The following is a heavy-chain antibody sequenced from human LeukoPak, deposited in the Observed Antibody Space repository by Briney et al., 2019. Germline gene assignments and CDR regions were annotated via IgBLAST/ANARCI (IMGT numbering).Heavy chain of an antibody. D-gene: IGHD3-22*01. V-gene: IGHV4-39*07. CDR3: ARSMYYYDSSGYHNYFDY. J-gene: IGHJ4*02. CDR2: IYYSGST. Sequence: PSETLSLTCTVSGGSISSSSYYWGWIRQPPGTGLEWIGSIYYSGSTYYNPSLKSRVTISVDTSKNQFSLKLSSVTAADTAVYYCARSMYYYDSSGYHNYFDYWGQGTLVTVSS. CDR1: GGSISSSSYY.